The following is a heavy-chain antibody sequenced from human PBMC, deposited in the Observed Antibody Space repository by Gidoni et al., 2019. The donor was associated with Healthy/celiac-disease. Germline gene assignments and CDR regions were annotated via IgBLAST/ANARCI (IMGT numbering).Heavy chain of an antibody. CDR1: GGSISSGSYY. V-gene: IGHV4-61*02. CDR2: IYTRGST. J-gene: IGHJ4*02. CDR3: ASSYYDILTGYYKGYGY. Sequence: QVQLQESGPGLVKPSQTLSLTCTVSGGSISSGSYYWSWIRQPAGKGLEWIGRIYTRGSTNYNPSLKSRVTISVDTSKNQFSLKLSSVTAADTAVYYCASSYYDILTGYYKGYGYWGQGTLVTVSS. D-gene: IGHD3-9*01.